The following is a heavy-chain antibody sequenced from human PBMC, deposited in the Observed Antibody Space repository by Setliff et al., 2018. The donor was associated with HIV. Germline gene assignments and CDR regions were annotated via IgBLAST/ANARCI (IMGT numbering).Heavy chain of an antibody. Sequence: ASVKVSCKASGGTFSSYAISWVRQALGQGLEWMGWISAYNGNTNYAQKLQGRVTMTTDTSTSTAYMELRSLRSDDTAVYYCARDMDGGGSDRHFKYFYWGQGTLVTVSS. CDR3: ARDMDGGGSDRHFKYFY. V-gene: IGHV1-18*01. CDR2: ISAYNGNT. J-gene: IGHJ4*02. CDR1: GGTFSSYA. D-gene: IGHD3-16*01.